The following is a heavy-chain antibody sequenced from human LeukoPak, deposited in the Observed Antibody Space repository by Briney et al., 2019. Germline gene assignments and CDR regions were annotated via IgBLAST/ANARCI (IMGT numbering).Heavy chain of an antibody. J-gene: IGHJ4*02. Sequence: ASVTVSCKASGYTFTSYYMHWVRQAPGQGLEWMGRIIPILGIANYAQKFQGRVTITADKSTSTAYMELSSLRSEDTAVYYCAREYAAASFDYWGQGTLVTVSS. CDR2: IIPILGIA. CDR3: AREYAAASFDY. CDR1: GYTFTSYY. V-gene: IGHV1-69*04. D-gene: IGHD6-13*01.